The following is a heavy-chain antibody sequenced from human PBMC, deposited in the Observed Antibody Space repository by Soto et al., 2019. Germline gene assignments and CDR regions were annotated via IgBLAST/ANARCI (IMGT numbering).Heavy chain of an antibody. CDR1: GFTFSSYS. J-gene: IGHJ4*02. CDR2: ISGSSGNI. Sequence: GGSLRLSCAAPGFTFSSYSMNWVRQAPGKGLEWVSSISGSSGNIYYADSVKGRFTISRDNAKNSLYLQMNSLRVEDTAVYYCTRDVRQPGYWGQGTLVTVSS. D-gene: IGHD6-13*01. V-gene: IGHV3-21*01. CDR3: TRDVRQPGY.